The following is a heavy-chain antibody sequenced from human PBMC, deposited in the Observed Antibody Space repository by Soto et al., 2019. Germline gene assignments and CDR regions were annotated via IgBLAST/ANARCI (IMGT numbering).Heavy chain of an antibody. V-gene: IGHV1-8*01. CDR3: ARATELRYVEWSVYRGGNYAMDV. D-gene: IGHD3-3*01. CDR2: VSPDSGST. J-gene: IGHJ6*02. CDR1: GYTFSGYD. Sequence: QVQLVQSGAEVKKPGASVRVSCKASGYTFSGYDINWVRQATGQGLAWMGWVSPDSGSTGYAGIFQGRVTMTWDRYTTTAYMDLSSLTSEDSAVYYCARATELRYVEWSVYRGGNYAMDVWGQGTTVTVSS.